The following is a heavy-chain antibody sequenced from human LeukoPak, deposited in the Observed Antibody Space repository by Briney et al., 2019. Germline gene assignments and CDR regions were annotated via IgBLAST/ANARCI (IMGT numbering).Heavy chain of an antibody. CDR1: GGSISSSSYY. CDR2: IYYSGST. V-gene: IGHV4-39*01. D-gene: IGHD2-21*02. J-gene: IGHJ6*02. CDR3: ARLNCGGDCYLQIAGPADYYYGMDV. Sequence: PSETLSLTCTVSGGSISSSSYYWGWIRQPPGKGLEWIGSIYYSGSTYYNPSLKSRVTISVDTSKNQFSLKLSSVTAAGTAVYYCARLNCGGDCYLQIAGPADYYYGMDVWGQGTTVTVSS.